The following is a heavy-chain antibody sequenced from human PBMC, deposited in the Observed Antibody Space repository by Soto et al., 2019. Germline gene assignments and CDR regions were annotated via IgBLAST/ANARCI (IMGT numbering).Heavy chain of an antibody. V-gene: IGHV4-4*07. CDR1: VVSISSYY. J-gene: IGHJ6*01. CDR2: IYTSGST. CDR3: ARDPYYDFWSGYVLTGMEV. D-gene: IGHD3-3*01. Sequence: PSETLSLTCTVSVVSISSYYWSCIRQPAGKGLEWIGRIYTSGSTNYNPSLKSRVTMSVDTSKNQFSLKLSSVTAADTAVYYCARDPYYDFWSGYVLTGMEVWGQGTTVSVSP.